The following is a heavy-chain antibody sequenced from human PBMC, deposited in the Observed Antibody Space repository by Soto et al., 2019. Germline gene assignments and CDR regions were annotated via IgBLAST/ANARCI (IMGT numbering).Heavy chain of an antibody. CDR2: INHSGST. D-gene: IGHD3-3*01. V-gene: IGHV4-34*01. Sequence: KASETLSLTCAVYGGSFSGYYWSWIRQPPGKGLEWIGEINHSGSTNYNPSLKSRVTISVDTSKNQFSLKLSSVTAADTAVYYCARVAGRPNYDFWSGYKTNWFDPWGQGTLVTVSS. CDR3: ARVAGRPNYDFWSGYKTNWFDP. J-gene: IGHJ5*02. CDR1: GGSFSGYY.